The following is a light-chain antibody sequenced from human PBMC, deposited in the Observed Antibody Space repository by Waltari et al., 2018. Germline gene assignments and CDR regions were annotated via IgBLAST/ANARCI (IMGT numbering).Light chain of an antibody. CDR3: ASWDDILSGVL. Sequence: QSVLTQPPSASGTPGQRVTISCSGSSPNIGSNYIYWYHQLPGTAPKLLLYRNNPRPSGVPDRFSGSKSGTSAFLAISGLRSEDEADYYCASWDDILSGVLFGGGTKLSVL. CDR1: SPNIGSNY. V-gene: IGLV1-47*01. CDR2: RNN. J-gene: IGLJ2*01.